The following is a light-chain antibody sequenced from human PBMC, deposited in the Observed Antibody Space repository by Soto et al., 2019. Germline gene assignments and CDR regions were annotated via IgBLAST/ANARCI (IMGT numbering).Light chain of an antibody. CDR1: SSDIGGYNY. J-gene: IGLJ2*01. CDR3: SSYATSGTNVI. V-gene: IGLV2-11*01. CDR2: DVS. Sequence: QSALTQPRSVSGSPGQSVTISCTGTSSDIGGYNYVSWYQQHPDKAPKLMIYDVSKRPSGVPDRFSGSKSGNTASLTISALQAEDEAVYYCSSYATSGTNVIFGGGTKLTVL.